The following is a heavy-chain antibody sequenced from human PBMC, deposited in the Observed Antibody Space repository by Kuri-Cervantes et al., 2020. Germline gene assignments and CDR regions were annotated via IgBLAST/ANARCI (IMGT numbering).Heavy chain of an antibody. CDR3: AKDMGSSGWYGRFDAFDI. V-gene: IGHV3-53*05. Sequence: GGSLRLSCAASGFTVSSNYMSWVRQAPGKGLEWVSVIYSGGSTYYADSVKGRFTISRDNSKNTLYLQMNSLRAEDTALYYCAKDMGSSGWYGRFDAFDIWGQGTMVTVSS. CDR2: IYSGGST. CDR1: GFTVSSNY. D-gene: IGHD6-19*01. J-gene: IGHJ3*02.